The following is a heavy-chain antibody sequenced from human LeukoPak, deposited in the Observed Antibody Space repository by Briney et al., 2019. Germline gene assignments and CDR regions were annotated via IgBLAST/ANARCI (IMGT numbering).Heavy chain of an antibody. CDR2: IYTSGST. CDR3: ARDKVAAMQDYYYYYYMDV. V-gene: IGHV4-4*07. D-gene: IGHD2-2*01. Sequence: KPSETLSLTCTVSGGSISSYHWSWIRQPAGKGLEWIGRIYTSGSTNYNPSLKSRVTMSVDTSKNQFSLKLSSVTAADTAVYYCARDKVAAMQDYYYYYYMDVWGKGTTVTVSS. J-gene: IGHJ6*03. CDR1: GGSISSYH.